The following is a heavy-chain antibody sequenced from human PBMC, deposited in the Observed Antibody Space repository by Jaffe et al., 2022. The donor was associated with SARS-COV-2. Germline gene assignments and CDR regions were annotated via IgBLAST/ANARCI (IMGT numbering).Heavy chain of an antibody. CDR2: ISSNGGST. CDR1: GFTFSSYA. J-gene: IGHJ3*02. CDR3: ARSEWELLAFDI. Sequence: EVQLVESGGGLVQPGGSLRLSCAASGFTFSSYAMHWVRQAPGKGLEYVSAISSNGGSTYYANSVKGRFTISRDNSKNTLYLQMGSLRAEDMAVYYCARSEWELLAFDIWGQGTMVTVSS. D-gene: IGHD1-26*01. V-gene: IGHV3-64*01.